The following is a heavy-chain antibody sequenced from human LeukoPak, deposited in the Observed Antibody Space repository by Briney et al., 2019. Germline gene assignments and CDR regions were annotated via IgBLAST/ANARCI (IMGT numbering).Heavy chain of an antibody. Sequence: AAVKVSCKASGYTFTSYGISWVRQAPGQGLEWMGWISAYNGNTNNAQKLQGRVTMTTDTSTSTAYMELRSLRSDDTAVYYCARVPPLFDIVVVPAAPDYWGQGTLVTVSS. CDR1: GYTFTSYG. V-gene: IGHV1-18*01. CDR3: ARVPPLFDIVVVPAAPDY. CDR2: ISAYNGNT. J-gene: IGHJ4*02. D-gene: IGHD2-2*01.